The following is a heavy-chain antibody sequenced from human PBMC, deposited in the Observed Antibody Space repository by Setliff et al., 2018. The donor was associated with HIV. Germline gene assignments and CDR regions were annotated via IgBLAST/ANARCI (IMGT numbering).Heavy chain of an antibody. V-gene: IGHV4-4*02. J-gene: IGHJ4*02. CDR2: INHSGST. CDR3: ARHAIVDTAGRGFDY. Sequence: SETLSLTCAVSGGSISSSDWWSWVRQPPGKGLEWIGEINHSGSTKYNPSLKSRVTISVDTSTNQFSLKLSSVTATDTAVYYCARHAIVDTAGRGFDYWGQGTLVTVSS. CDR1: GGSISSSDW. D-gene: IGHD5-18*01.